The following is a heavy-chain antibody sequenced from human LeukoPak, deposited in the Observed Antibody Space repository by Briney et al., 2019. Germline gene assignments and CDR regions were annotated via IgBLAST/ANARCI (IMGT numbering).Heavy chain of an antibody. J-gene: IGHJ6*02. Sequence: SETLSLTCTVSGGSISSGGYYWSWIRQHPGKGLEWIGYIYYSGSTYYNPSLKSRVTISVDTSKSQFSLKLSSVTAADTAVYYCARDCSSTSCYSYYGMDVWGQGTPVTVSS. CDR3: ARDCSSTSCYSYYGMDV. V-gene: IGHV4-31*03. CDR1: GGSISSGGYY. D-gene: IGHD2-2*01. CDR2: IYYSGST.